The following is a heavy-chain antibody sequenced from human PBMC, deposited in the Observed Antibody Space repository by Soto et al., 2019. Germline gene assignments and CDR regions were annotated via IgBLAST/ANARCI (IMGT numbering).Heavy chain of an antibody. CDR1: GFGLSSDA. CDR3: AKVGTMFWDVVVAGNYFDY. V-gene: IGHV3-30-3*01. J-gene: IGHJ4*02. Sequence: LRRAWAGVGFGLSSDAGRCRRKAKGKGLEWVAVISYDGSNKYYADSVKGRFTISRDNSKNTLYLQMNSLRAEDTAVYYCAKVGTMFWDVVVAGNYFDYWGQGTLVPVSS. CDR2: ISYDGSNK. D-gene: IGHD2-15*01.